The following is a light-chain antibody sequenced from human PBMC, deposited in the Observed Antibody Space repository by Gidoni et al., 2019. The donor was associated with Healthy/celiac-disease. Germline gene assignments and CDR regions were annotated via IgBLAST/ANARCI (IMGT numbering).Light chain of an antibody. V-gene: IGKV2-28*01. CDR1: QSLLHSNGYNY. CDR2: LGS. J-gene: IGKJ2*01. CDR3: MQALQTPGNT. Sequence: DIVMTQSPLSLPVTPGEPASISCRSSQSLLHSNGYNYLDWYLQKPGQSPQLLIYLGSNRASGVPDRFSGSGSGTDSTLKISRVEAEDVGVYYCMQALQTPGNTFGQGTKLEIK.